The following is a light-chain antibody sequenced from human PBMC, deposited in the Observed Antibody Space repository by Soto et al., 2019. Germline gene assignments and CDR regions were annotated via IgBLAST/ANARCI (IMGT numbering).Light chain of an antibody. J-gene: IGKJ2*01. CDR3: QQYGSSPPT. V-gene: IGKV3-20*01. Sequence: EIVLTQSPGTLSLSPGERATLSCRASQSVSSSYLAWYQHKPGQAPRLLIYGASSRATGIPDRFSGSGSGTDFTLTISRLEPEDFAVYYCQQYGSSPPTFGQATKLEIK. CDR1: QSVSSSY. CDR2: GAS.